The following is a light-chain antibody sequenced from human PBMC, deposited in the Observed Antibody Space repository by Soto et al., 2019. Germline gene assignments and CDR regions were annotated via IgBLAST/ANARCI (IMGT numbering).Light chain of an antibody. CDR3: AAWDDSLIGVV. CDR1: SSNIGSNS. V-gene: IGLV1-44*01. Sequence: QSVLTQPPSASGTPGQRVTISCSGSSSNIGSNSVNWYQQLPGTAPKLLMYSSNQRPSGVPDRFSGSKSGTSASLAISGLQSGDEADYYGAAWDDSLIGVVFGGGTKLTVL. CDR2: SSN. J-gene: IGLJ2*01.